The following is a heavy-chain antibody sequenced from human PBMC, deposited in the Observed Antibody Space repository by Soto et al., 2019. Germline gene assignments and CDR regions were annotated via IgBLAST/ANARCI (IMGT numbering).Heavy chain of an antibody. D-gene: IGHD6-19*01. Sequence: GGSLRLSCAASGFTFSSYGMHWVRQALGKGLEWVAVISYDGSNKYYADSVKGRFTISRDNSKNTLYLQMNSLRAEDTAVYYCAKSDSSGWTYYYYYGMDVWGQGTTVTVSS. V-gene: IGHV3-30*18. CDR2: ISYDGSNK. CDR3: AKSDSSGWTYYYYYGMDV. CDR1: GFTFSSYG. J-gene: IGHJ6*02.